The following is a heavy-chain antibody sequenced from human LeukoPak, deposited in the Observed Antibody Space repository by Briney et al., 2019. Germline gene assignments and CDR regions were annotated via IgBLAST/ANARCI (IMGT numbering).Heavy chain of an antibody. J-gene: IGHJ4*02. V-gene: IGHV1-8*03. CDR2: MNPNTGNA. CDR3: ARVGYSNSYDY. D-gene: IGHD4-11*01. CDR1: GYTFTNFD. Sequence: PAASVKVSCKASGYTFTNFDINWVRQATGQGLEWMGWMNPNTGNAGYAQKFQDRVTITWDASISTAYMDLSSLRSEDTAVYYCARVGYSNSYDYWGQGTLVTVSS.